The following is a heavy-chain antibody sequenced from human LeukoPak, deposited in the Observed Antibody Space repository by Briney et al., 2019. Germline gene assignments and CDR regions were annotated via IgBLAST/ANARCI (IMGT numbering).Heavy chain of an antibody. CDR3: AKDRYGGNSGYFQH. J-gene: IGHJ1*01. D-gene: IGHD4-23*01. CDR2: ISWNSGSI. V-gene: IGHV3-9*01. Sequence: PGGSLRLSCAASGFTFDDYAMHWVRQAPGKGLEWVSGISWNSGSIGYADSVKGRFTISRDNAKNSLYLQVNSLRAEDTALYYCAKDRYGGNSGYFQHWGQGTLVTVSS. CDR1: GFTFDDYA.